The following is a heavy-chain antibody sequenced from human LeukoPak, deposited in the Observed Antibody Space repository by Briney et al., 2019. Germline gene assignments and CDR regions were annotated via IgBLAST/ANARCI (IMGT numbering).Heavy chain of an antibody. CDR3: AKSRGSSTSAYAMDV. V-gene: IGHV3-23*01. CDR2: ISGTGGNT. CDR1: GFTFSSYA. D-gene: IGHD2-2*01. J-gene: IGHJ6*02. Sequence: GGSLRLSCAASGFTFSSYAMSWVRQAPGKGLEWVSGISGTGGNTYYADSVKGRFTISRDNSKNTLYLQMNTLRAEDTAIYYCAKSRGSSTSAYAMDVWGRGTTVTVSS.